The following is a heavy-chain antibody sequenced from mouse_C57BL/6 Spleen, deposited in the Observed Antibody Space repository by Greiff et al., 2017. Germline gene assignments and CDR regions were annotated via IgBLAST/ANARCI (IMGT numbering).Heavy chain of an antibody. CDR2: IDPSDSET. J-gene: IGHJ4*01. D-gene: IGHD2-2*01. Sequence: QVQLKQPGAELVRPGSSVKLSCKASGYTSTSYWMHWVKQRPIQGLEWIGNIDPSDSETHYNQKFKDKATLTVDKSSSTAYMQLSSLTSEDSAVYYCARFGGYGAMDYWGQGTSVTVSS. V-gene: IGHV1-52*01. CDR3: ARFGGYGAMDY. CDR1: GYTSTSYW.